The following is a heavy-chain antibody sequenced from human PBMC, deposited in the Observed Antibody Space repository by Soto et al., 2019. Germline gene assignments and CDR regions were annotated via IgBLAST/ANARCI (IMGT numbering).Heavy chain of an antibody. CDR3: ARVRGYYDILTGINWFDP. Sequence: SETHSLTSTVSGGSSRSYYWSWIRQPPGKGLEWIGYIYYSGSTNYNPSLKSRVTISVDTSKNQFSLKLSSVTAADTAVYYCARVRGYYDILTGINWFDPWGQGTLVTVSS. CDR1: GGSSRSYY. J-gene: IGHJ5*02. V-gene: IGHV4-59*01. CDR2: IYYSGST. D-gene: IGHD3-9*01.